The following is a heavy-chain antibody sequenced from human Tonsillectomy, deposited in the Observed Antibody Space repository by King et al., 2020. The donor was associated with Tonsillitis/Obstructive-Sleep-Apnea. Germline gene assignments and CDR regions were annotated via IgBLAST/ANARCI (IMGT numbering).Heavy chain of an antibody. CDR2: IRSKAYGGTT. CDR3: STTVLQWFGESNYFDY. J-gene: IGHJ4*02. CDR1: GFTFGDYA. D-gene: IGHD3-10*01. Sequence: VQLVESGGGLVQPGRSLRLSCTASGFTFGDYAMSWVRQAPGKGLEWVGFIRSKAYGGTTEYAASVKGRFTISRDDSKSIADLQMNSLKTEDTAVYYCSTTVLQWFGESNYFDYWGQGTLVTVSS. V-gene: IGHV3-49*04.